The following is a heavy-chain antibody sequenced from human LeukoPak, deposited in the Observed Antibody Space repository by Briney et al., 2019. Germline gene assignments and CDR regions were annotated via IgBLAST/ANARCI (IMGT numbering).Heavy chain of an antibody. CDR3: ARDFYYDSSGTGAFDI. J-gene: IGHJ3*02. D-gene: IGHD3-22*01. Sequence: PSETLSLTCTVSGGSISGHSWSWIRQPPGKGLEWIGYIYYSGSTNYNPSLKSRVTISVDTSKNQFSLKLSSVTAADTAVYYCARDFYYDSSGTGAFDIWGQGTMVTVSS. CDR2: IYYSGST. V-gene: IGHV4-59*11. CDR1: GGSISGHS.